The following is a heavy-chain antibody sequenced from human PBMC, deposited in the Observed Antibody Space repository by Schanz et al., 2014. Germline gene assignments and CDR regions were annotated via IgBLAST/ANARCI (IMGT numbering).Heavy chain of an antibody. Sequence: EVQLLESGGGLVQPGGSLRLSCAASGFTFSSNAMCWVRQAPGKGLEWVSTITSNGGGTYYADSVKGRFTISRDNAKSSLFLQMNSLRAEDTAVYYCVREVGAAAGLAWGLDYWGRGTLVTVSS. V-gene: IGHV3-23*01. J-gene: IGHJ4*02. D-gene: IGHD6-13*01. CDR2: ITSNGGGT. CDR1: GFTFSSNA. CDR3: VREVGAAAGLAWGLDY.